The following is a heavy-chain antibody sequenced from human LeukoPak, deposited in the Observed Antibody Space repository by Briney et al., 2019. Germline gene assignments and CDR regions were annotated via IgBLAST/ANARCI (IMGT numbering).Heavy chain of an antibody. V-gene: IGHV4-39*07. D-gene: IGHD5-12*01. J-gene: IGHJ4*02. CDR3: ARLGSDYAHHFDY. CDR1: GGSISSSSYY. CDR2: IYHSGST. Sequence: SETLSLTCTVSGGSISSSSYYWGWIRQPPGKGLEWIGYIYHSGSTYYNPSLKSRVTISVDRSKNQFSLKLSSVTAADTAVYYCARLGSDYAHHFDYWGQGTLVTVSS.